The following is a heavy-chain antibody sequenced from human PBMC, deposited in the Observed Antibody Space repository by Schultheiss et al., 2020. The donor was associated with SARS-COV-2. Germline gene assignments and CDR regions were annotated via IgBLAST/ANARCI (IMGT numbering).Heavy chain of an antibody. J-gene: IGHJ4*02. V-gene: IGHV3-21*01. D-gene: IGHD1-26*01. CDR1: GFTFSSYS. CDR2: ISSSSSYI. CDR3: ARDLRFSVGAGFDY. Sequence: GESLKISCAASGFTFSSYSMNWVRQAPGKGLEWVSSISSSSSYIYYADSVKGRFTISRDNSKNTLYLQMNSLRAEDTAVYYCARDLRFSVGAGFDYWGQGTLVTVSS.